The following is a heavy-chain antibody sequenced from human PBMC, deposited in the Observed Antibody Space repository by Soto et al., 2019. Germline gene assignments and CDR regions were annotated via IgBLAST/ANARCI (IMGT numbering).Heavy chain of an antibody. V-gene: IGHV3-30*18. CDR2: ISYDESNK. CDR1: GFTLSNYG. CDR3: AKAAYYDSSGYYGAFDF. D-gene: IGHD3-22*01. J-gene: IGHJ4*02. Sequence: QVQLVESGGGVVQPGRSLRLSCAASGFTLSNYGMHWVRQAPGKGLEWVTLISYDESNKYYADPVKGRFTISRDNAKNTLYLQMNGLRAEDTAVYYCAKAAYYDSSGYYGAFDFWGQGTLVTVSS.